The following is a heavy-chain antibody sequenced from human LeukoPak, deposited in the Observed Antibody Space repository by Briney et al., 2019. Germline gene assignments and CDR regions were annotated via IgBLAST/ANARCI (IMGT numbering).Heavy chain of an antibody. V-gene: IGHV4-39*07. CDR1: GGSISSSSYY. Sequence: SETLSLTCTVSGGSISSSSYYWSWIRQPPGKGLEWIGEINHSGSTNYNPSLKSRVTISVDTPKNQFSLKLSSVTAADTAVYYCARVLIPPYCSSTSCYARYYYYGMDVWGQGTTVTVSS. J-gene: IGHJ6*02. CDR3: ARVLIPPYCSSTSCYARYYYYGMDV. CDR2: INHSGST. D-gene: IGHD2-2*01.